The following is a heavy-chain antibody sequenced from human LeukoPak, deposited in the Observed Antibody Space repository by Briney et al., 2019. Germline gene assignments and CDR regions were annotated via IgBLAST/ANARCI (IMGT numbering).Heavy chain of an antibody. CDR1: SGSINSSTYY. V-gene: IGHV4-39*01. CDR3: ARHAAEWSYFDS. D-gene: IGHD3-3*01. Sequence: SSETLSLTCTVSSGSINSSTYYWGWIRQPPGKGLEWIGSIYHSGSTYYNPSLKSRITISVDTSKNQFSLNLRSVTAADTALYYCARHAAEWSYFDSWGQGTLVTVSS. J-gene: IGHJ4*02. CDR2: IYHSGST.